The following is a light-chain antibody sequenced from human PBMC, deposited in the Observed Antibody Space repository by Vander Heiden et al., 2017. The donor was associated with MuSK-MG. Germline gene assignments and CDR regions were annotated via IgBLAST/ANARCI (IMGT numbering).Light chain of an antibody. CDR1: QSVSSN. V-gene: IGKV3-15*01. J-gene: IGKJ3*01. CDR2: GAS. Sequence: EIVMTQSPATLSVSPGERATLSCRASQSVSSNLAWYQQKPGQAPRLLIYGASTRATGIPARFSGSGYGTEFTLTLSSRQSEDFAVYYCQQHYKWPPSTFGHGTKVDIK. CDR3: QQHYKWPPST.